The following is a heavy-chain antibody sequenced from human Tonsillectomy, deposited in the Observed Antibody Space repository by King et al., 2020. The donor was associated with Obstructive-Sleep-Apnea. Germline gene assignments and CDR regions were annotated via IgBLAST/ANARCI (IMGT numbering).Heavy chain of an antibody. Sequence: VQLVESGGGLVQPGGSLRLSCAASGFTFSSYAMSWVRQAPGKGLEWVSAISGSGGSTYYADSVKGRFTISRDNSKNTLYLQMNSLRAEDKDVYYCAKIYSSSWWYFDYWGQGTLVTGSS. V-gene: IGHV3-23*04. CDR3: AKIYSSSWWYFDY. J-gene: IGHJ4*02. D-gene: IGHD6-13*01. CDR2: ISGSGGST. CDR1: GFTFSSYA.